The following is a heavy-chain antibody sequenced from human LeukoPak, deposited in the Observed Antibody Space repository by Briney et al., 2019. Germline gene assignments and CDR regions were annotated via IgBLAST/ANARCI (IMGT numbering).Heavy chain of an antibody. CDR3: ARPRGRFLEWLSAYYFDY. V-gene: IGHV1-2*02. J-gene: IGHJ4*02. CDR1: GYTFTGYY. D-gene: IGHD3-3*01. CDR2: INPNSGGT. Sequence: VASVKVSCKASGYTFTGYYMHWVRQAPGQGLEWMGWINPNSGGTNYAQKFQGRVTMTGDTSISTAYMELSRLRSDDTAVYYCARPRGRFLEWLSAYYFDYWGQGTLVTVSS.